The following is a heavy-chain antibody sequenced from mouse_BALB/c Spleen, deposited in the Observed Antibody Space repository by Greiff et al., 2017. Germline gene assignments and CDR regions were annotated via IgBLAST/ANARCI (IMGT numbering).Heavy chain of an antibody. CDR3: TREGAYDGYYGAMDY. CDR2: ISSGGSYT. D-gene: IGHD2-3*01. V-gene: IGHV5-6-4*01. CDR1: GFTFSSYT. J-gene: IGHJ4*01. Sequence: EVKLMESGGGLVKPGGSLKLSCAASGFTFSSYTMSWVRQTPEKRLEWVATISSGGSYTYYPDSVKGRFTISRDNAKNTLYLQMSSLKSEDTAMYYCTREGAYDGYYGAMDYWGQGTSVTVSS.